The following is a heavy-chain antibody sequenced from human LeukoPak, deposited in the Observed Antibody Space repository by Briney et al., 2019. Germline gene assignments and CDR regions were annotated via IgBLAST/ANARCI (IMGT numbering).Heavy chain of an antibody. V-gene: IGHV4-34*01. Sequence: SETLSLTCDVYGGSFSGYYWSWIRQPPGKGLEWIGEINHSGSTNYNPSLKSRVTISVDTSKNQFSLKLSSVTAADTAVYYCARDHDYGGDEYFQHWGQGTLVTVSS. CDR3: ARDHDYGGDEYFQH. D-gene: IGHD4-23*01. CDR2: INHSGST. CDR1: GGSFSGYY. J-gene: IGHJ1*01.